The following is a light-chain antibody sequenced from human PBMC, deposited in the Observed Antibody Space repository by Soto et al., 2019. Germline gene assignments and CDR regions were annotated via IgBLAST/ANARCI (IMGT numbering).Light chain of an antibody. Sequence: IQMTQSPLSLSASVGVRVIITCRASRDIGNDLGWYQQKPGKAPKLLIFAASTLHSGVPSRFSGSGSGTVFTLTISSLHPEDFATYFCLQDYDLPRTFGQGTTV. CDR1: RDIGND. CDR2: AAS. V-gene: IGKV1-6*01. J-gene: IGKJ1*01. CDR3: LQDYDLPRT.